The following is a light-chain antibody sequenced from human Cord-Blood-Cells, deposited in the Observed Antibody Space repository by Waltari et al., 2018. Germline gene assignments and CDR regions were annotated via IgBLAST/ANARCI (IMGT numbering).Light chain of an antibody. CDR2: AAS. J-gene: IGKJ1*01. CDR1: QGISSY. V-gene: IGKV1-8*01. CDR3: QQYYSYPRT. Sequence: AIRMTQSPSSFSASTGDRVTITCRASQGISSYLAWYQQRPGKAPKLLIYAASTLQSGVPTTFSGSGSGTEFTLSISCLQSEDCATYYCQQYYSYPRTFGQGTKVEIK.